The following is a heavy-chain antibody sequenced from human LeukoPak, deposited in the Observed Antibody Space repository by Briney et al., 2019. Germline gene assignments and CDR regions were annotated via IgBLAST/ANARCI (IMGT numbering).Heavy chain of an antibody. CDR3: ARGGLVVVAAYDY. J-gene: IGHJ4*02. Sequence: SETLSLTCTVSGGSISSRNWYWAWIRQPPGKGLEWIGEINHSGSTNYNPSLKSRVTISVDTSKNQFSLKLSSVTAADTAVYYCARGGLVVVAAYDYWGQGTLVTVSS. V-gene: IGHV4-39*07. CDR2: INHSGST. CDR1: GGSISSRNWY. D-gene: IGHD2-15*01.